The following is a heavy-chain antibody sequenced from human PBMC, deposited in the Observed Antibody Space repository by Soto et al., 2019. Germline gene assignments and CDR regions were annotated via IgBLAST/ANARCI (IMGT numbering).Heavy chain of an antibody. CDR3: ARSFDPAYFDY. CDR2: ISSSSSYI. V-gene: IGHV3-21*01. J-gene: IGHJ4*02. Sequence: PXXSLRLYSAASGFTFSNYSMHWVPQAPVKGLEWVSSISSSSSYIYYADSVKGRFTISRDNAKNSLYLQMKSLRAEDTAVYYCARSFDPAYFDYWGQGTLVTVAS. CDR1: GFTFSNYS. D-gene: IGHD3-9*01.